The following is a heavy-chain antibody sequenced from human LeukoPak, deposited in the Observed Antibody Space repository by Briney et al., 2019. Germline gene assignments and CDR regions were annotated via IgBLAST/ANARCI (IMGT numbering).Heavy chain of an antibody. CDR1: GGSISSSRYY. J-gene: IGHJ5*02. CDR2: IDYSGST. V-gene: IGHV4-39*01. CDR3: ARRVGDNWFDP. Sequence: SETLSLTCTVSGGSISSSRYYWGWIRQPPGKGLEWIGSIDYSGSTYYTPSLKSRVTISVDTSKNQFSLRLSSVTAADTAVYYCARRVGDNWFDPWGQGTLVTVSS.